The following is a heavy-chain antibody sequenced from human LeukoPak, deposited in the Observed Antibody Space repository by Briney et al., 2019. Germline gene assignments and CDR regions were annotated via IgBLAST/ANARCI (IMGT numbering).Heavy chain of an antibody. J-gene: IGHJ4*02. CDR1: GYTFTGYY. CDR2: INPNSGGT. D-gene: IGHD3-10*01. V-gene: IGHV1-2*04. Sequence: ASVKVSCKASGYTFTGYYMHWVRQAPGQGLEWMGWINPNSGGTNYAQKFQGWVTMTRDTSISTAYMELSRLRSDDMAVYYCARGGVRGDYFDYWGQGTLVTVSS. CDR3: ARGGVRGDYFDY.